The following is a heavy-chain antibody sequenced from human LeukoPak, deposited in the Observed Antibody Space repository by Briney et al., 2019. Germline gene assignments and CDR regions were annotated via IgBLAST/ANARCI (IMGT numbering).Heavy chain of an antibody. CDR2: IKQDGSEK. D-gene: IGHD2-2*01. V-gene: IGHV3-7*01. Sequence: GGSLRLSCAVSGFTFSTYWTSWVRQAPGKGLEWVANIKQDGSEKYYVDSVRGRFTISRDNAENSLYLQMNSLRAEDTAVYYCARDCSTTNCYSGYLDNWGQGTLVTVSS. J-gene: IGHJ4*02. CDR1: GFTFSTYW. CDR3: ARDCSTTNCYSGYLDN.